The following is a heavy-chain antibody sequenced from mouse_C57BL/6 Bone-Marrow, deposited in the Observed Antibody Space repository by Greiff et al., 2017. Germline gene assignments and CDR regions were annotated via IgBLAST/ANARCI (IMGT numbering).Heavy chain of an antibody. CDR1: GYTFTSYG. Sequence: QVQLKQSGAELARPGASVKLSCKASGYTFTSYGISWVKQRTGQGLEWIGEIYPSSGNTYYNEKFKGKATLTADKSSSTAYMELRSLTSEDSAVYLCARGIYYGSSRHYYFDDWGQGTTLTVSS. J-gene: IGHJ2*01. CDR2: IYPSSGNT. D-gene: IGHD1-1*01. V-gene: IGHV1-81*01. CDR3: ARGIYYGSSRHYYFDD.